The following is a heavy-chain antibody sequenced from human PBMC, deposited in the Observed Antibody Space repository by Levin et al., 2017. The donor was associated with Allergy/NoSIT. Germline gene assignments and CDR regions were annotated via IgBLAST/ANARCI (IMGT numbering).Heavy chain of an antibody. V-gene: IGHV3-33*01. J-gene: IGHJ4*02. D-gene: IGHD5-24*01. CDR3: AREVTDGYNHPYFDY. CDR2: IWYDGSNK. Sequence: LSLTCAASGFTFSSYGMHWVRQAPGKGLEWVAVIWYDGSNKYYADSVKGRFTISRDNSKNTLYLQMNSLRAEDTAVYYCAREVTDGYNHPYFDYWGQGTLVTVSS. CDR1: GFTFSSYG.